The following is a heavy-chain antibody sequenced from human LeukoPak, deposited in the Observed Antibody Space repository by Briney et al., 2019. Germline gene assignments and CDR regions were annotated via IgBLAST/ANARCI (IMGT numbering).Heavy chain of an antibody. J-gene: IGHJ5*02. D-gene: IGHD6-19*01. CDR2: INPNSGGT. CDR1: GYTFTGYY. Sequence: GASVKVYCKASGYTFTGYYMHWVRQAPGQGLEWMGRINPNSGGTNYAQKFQGRVTMTRDTSISTAYMELSRLRSDDTAVYYCARTSINPQWLASTNWFHPWGQGTLVTVSS. V-gene: IGHV1-2*06. CDR3: ARTSINPQWLASTNWFHP.